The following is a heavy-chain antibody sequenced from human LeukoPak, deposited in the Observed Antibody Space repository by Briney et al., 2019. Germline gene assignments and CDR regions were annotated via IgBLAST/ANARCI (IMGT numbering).Heavy chain of an antibody. D-gene: IGHD3-22*01. CDR2: IYSGGST. J-gene: IGHJ5*02. CDR1: GFTVSSNY. V-gene: IGHV3-53*01. CDR3: ARDLRYYYDSSGYPSGSWFDP. Sequence: PGGSLRLSCAASGFTVSSNYMSWVRQAPGKGLEWVSGIYSGGSTYYADSVKGRFTISRDNSKNTLYLQMNSLRAEDTAVYHCARDLRYYYDSSGYPSGSWFDPWGQGTLVTVSS.